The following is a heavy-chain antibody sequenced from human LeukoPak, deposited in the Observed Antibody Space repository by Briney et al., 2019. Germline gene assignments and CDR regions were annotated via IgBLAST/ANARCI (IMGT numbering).Heavy chain of an antibody. CDR2: ISGSGGST. Sequence: GGSLRLSCAASGFTFSSYGMSWVRQAPGKGLEWVSAISGSGGSTYYADSVKGRFTISRDNSKNTLYLQMNSLRAEDTAVYYCARGGGNSGGYYYYYMDVWGKGTTVTISS. D-gene: IGHD4-23*01. J-gene: IGHJ6*03. CDR3: ARGGGNSGGYYYYYMDV. CDR1: GFTFSSYG. V-gene: IGHV3-23*01.